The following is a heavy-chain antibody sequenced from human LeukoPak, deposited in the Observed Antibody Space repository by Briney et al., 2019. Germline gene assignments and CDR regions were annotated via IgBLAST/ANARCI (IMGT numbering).Heavy chain of an antibody. CDR3: AKGWFGETLHGPHAY. J-gene: IGHJ4*02. V-gene: IGHV3-23*01. Sequence: TGGSLRLSCAASEFTFSTYSMNWVRQAPGKGLEWVSSISASGSLTYYADSVKGRFTISRDNSKSILFLQMNSLPVEETAVYYWAKGWFGETLHGPHAYWGQGTLVTVSS. D-gene: IGHD3-10*01. CDR2: ISASGSLT. CDR1: EFTFSTYS.